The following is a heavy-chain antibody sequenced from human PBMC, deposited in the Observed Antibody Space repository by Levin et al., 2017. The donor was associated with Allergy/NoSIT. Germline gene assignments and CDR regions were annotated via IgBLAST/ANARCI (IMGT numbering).Heavy chain of an antibody. CDR2: ISGSDGST. CDR1: GITFRYYA. Sequence: SGGSLRLSCVASGITFRYYAMSWVRQAPGKGLEWVSAISGSDGSTYYVDSVKGRFTISRDNSKNTLYLQMNSLRVEDTAIYYCAKDRRDRSRGSYGNWGQGTLVTVSS. D-gene: IGHD1-26*01. V-gene: IGHV3-23*01. J-gene: IGHJ4*02. CDR3: AKDRRDRSRGSYGN.